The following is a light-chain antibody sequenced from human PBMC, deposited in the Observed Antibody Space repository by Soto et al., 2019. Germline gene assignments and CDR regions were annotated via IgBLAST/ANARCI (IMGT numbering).Light chain of an antibody. CDR2: AAS. Sequence: IQMTQSPSSLSASVGDRVTITCRASQDIADYLAWYQQKPGQVPNLLIYAASTLQSGVPSRFNGSGSGTDFTLTITGLQPEDVATYYCQNYNSAPWTFGQGTKVEIK. CDR1: QDIADY. CDR3: QNYNSAPWT. V-gene: IGKV1-27*01. J-gene: IGKJ1*01.